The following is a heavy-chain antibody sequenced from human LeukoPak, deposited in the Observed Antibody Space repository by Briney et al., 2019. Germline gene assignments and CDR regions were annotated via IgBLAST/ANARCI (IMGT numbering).Heavy chain of an antibody. D-gene: IGHD5-18*01. J-gene: IGHJ4*02. CDR2: ISGGGGST. CDR1: GFTFTSYS. CDR3: AKDSPDSYGWDY. V-gene: IGHV3-23*01. Sequence: AGGSLRLSCAASGFTFTSYSMNWVRQAPGKGLEWVSTISGGGGSTYYADSVKGRFTISRDNSKNTLYLQMNSLRAEDTAVYYCAKDSPDSYGWDYWGQGTLVTVSS.